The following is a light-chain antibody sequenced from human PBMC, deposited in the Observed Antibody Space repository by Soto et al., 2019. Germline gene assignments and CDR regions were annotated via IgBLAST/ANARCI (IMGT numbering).Light chain of an antibody. CDR3: MQGTHWPWT. Sequence: DVVMTQSPLSLPVTLGQPASISCRSSQSLIHSDGNTYLSWFQQRPGQSPRRLIYEVSDRDSGVXDIXTGSGSGTDFTLKISRVEAEDVGVYYCMQGTHWPWTFGQGTEVEIK. V-gene: IGKV2-30*02. CDR1: QSLIHSDGNTY. CDR2: EVS. J-gene: IGKJ1*01.